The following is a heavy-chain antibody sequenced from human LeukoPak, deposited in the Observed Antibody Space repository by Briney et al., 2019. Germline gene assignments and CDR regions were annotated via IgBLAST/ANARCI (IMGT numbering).Heavy chain of an antibody. V-gene: IGHV3-20*04. CDR1: GFTFDDYG. D-gene: IGHD3-10*01. J-gene: IGHJ6*03. CDR2: INWNGGST. Sequence: PGGSLRLSCAASGFTFDDYGMSWVRQAPGKGLEWVSGINWNGGSTGYADSVKGRFTISRDNAKNSLYLQMNCLRAEETALYYCARMVRGVIPYYYYYYMDVWSKASTVTVSS. CDR3: ARMVRGVIPYYYYYYMDV.